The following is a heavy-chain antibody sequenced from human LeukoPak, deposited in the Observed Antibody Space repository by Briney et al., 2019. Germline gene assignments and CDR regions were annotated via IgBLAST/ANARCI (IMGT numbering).Heavy chain of an antibody. CDR1: GGSISNYY. D-gene: IGHD4-17*01. V-gene: IGHV4-59*01. J-gene: IGHJ4*02. CDR2: IYYSGSA. CDR3: ARVAGRYYGDYPFDS. Sequence: SETLSLTCTVSGGSISNYYWSWIRQPPGKGLEWIGYIYYSGSAHYNPSLKSRVTISVDTSKNQFSLKLSSVTAADTAVYFCARVAGRYYGDYPFDSWGQGTLVTVFS.